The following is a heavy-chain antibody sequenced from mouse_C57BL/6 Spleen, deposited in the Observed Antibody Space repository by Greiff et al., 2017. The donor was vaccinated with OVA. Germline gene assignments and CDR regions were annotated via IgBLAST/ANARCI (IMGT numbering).Heavy chain of an antibody. CDR3: VRHGYYYFDY. J-gene: IGHJ2*01. CDR2: IRSKSNNYAT. V-gene: IGHV10-1*01. CDR1: GFSFNTYA. D-gene: IGHD2-10*02. Sequence: EVQLVESGGGLVQPKGSLKLSCAASGFSFNTYAMNWVRQAPGKGLEWVARIRSKSNNYATYYADSVKDRFTISRDDSESMLYLQMNNLKTEDTAMYYCVRHGYYYFDYWGQGTTLTVSS.